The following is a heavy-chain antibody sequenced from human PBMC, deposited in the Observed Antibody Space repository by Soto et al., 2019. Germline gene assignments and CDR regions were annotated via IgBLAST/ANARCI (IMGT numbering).Heavy chain of an antibody. J-gene: IGHJ4*02. D-gene: IGHD6-19*01. CDR3: ATDGGYNDGWR. V-gene: IGHV3-15*01. Sequence: EVQLVESGGGLVKPGGSLRLSCTTSGFTFSNAWMSWVRQAPGKGLEWVGRIKRRTDGGTTDYVAPVKGRFTISRDDSKNTLYLQMNSLKTEDTAVYYCATDGGYNDGWRRGQGTLVTVSS. CDR2: IKRRTDGGTT. CDR1: GFTFSNAW.